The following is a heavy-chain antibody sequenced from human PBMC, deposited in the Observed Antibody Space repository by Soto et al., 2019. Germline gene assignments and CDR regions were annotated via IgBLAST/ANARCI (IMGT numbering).Heavy chain of an antibody. CDR3: ARSKSKCKCYMDV. D-gene: IGHD4-4*01. V-gene: IGHV4-59*01. Sequence: SETLSLTCTVSGGSISSYYWSWIRQPPGKGLKWIGYIYYSGSTNYNPSLKSRVTISVDTSKNQFSLKLSSVTAADTAVYYCARSKSKCKCYMDVWGKGSALTVSS. CDR1: GGSISSYY. CDR2: IYYSGST. J-gene: IGHJ6*03.